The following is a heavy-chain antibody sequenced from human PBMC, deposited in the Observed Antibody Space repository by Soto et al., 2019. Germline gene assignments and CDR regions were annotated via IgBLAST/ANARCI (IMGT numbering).Heavy chain of an antibody. D-gene: IGHD6-19*01. CDR3: ARDTRIAVAGTDAFDI. Sequence: ASVKVSCKASGYTFTGYYMHWVRQAPGQGLEWMGWINPNSGGTNYAQKFQGRVTMTRDTSISTAYMELSRLRSDDTAVYYRARDTRIAVAGTDAFDIWGQGTMVTVSS. V-gene: IGHV1-2*02. J-gene: IGHJ3*02. CDR2: INPNSGGT. CDR1: GYTFTGYY.